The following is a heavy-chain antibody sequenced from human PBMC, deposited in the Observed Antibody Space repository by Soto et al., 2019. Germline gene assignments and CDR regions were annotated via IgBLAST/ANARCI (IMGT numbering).Heavy chain of an antibody. V-gene: IGHV1-69*06. CDR1: GGTFSNYV. Sequence: QVQLVQSGAEVKKPGSSVKVSCEASGGTFSNYVISWLRQAPGQGPEWMGGISPIYDAANYARKFRGRVTITADKSTNTAYMELISLKSEDTAIYYCARYWTAGTFYGAFDVWGQGTMVIVSP. J-gene: IGHJ3*01. D-gene: IGHD2-8*02. CDR3: ARYWTAGTFYGAFDV. CDR2: ISPIYDAA.